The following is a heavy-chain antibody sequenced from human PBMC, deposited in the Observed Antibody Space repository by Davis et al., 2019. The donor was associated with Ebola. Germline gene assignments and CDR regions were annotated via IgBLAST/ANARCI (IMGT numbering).Heavy chain of an antibody. CDR1: GYTFTNYG. V-gene: IGHV1-18*04. Sequence: ASVKVSCKTSGYTFTNYGITWVRQAPGQGLEWMGWINPYNNNTNYAQNVQGRVTMTTDTSTTTAYMEVGSLRSDDTAVYYCARAQFPTTSDHWGQGTLVTVSS. J-gene: IGHJ4*02. CDR2: INPYNNNT. D-gene: IGHD1-1*01. CDR3: ARAQFPTTSDH.